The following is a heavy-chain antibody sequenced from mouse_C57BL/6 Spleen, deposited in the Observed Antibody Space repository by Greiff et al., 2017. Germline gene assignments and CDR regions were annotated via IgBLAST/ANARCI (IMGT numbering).Heavy chain of an antibody. D-gene: IGHD2-5*01. V-gene: IGHV1-81*01. CDR2: IYPRSGNT. CDR1: GYTFTSYG. CDR3: AGYSNYAFAY. J-gene: IGHJ3*01. Sequence: VKLMESGAELARPGASVKLSCKASGYTFTSYGISWVKQRTGQGLEWIGEIYPRSGNTYYNEKFKGKATLTADKSSSTAYMELRSLTSEDSAVYFCAGYSNYAFAYWGQGTLVTVSA.